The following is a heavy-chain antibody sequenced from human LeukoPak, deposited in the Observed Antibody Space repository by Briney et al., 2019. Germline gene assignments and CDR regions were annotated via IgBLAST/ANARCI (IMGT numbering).Heavy chain of an antibody. Sequence: PGGSLRLSCSGSGFTFSRHNMHWVRQAPGKGLEYVSAISHNGDSTYYVDSVKGRFTISRDNSKNTLDLQMSSLRPEDTAVYYCASDRETQEQIWGPGTLVTVSS. CDR2: ISHNGDST. J-gene: IGHJ3*02. D-gene: IGHD1-26*01. V-gene: IGHV3-64D*09. CDR3: ASDRETQEQI. CDR1: GFTFSRHN.